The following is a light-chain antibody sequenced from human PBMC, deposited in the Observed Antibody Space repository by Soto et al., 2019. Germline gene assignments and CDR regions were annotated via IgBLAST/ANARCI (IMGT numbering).Light chain of an antibody. J-gene: IGKJ4*01. V-gene: IGKV1-27*01. Sequence: DIQMTQSPSSLSASVGDRVIITCRASQSFSTYLAWYQQKPGKVPKLLISGISTLQSGVPSRFSGSGYGTEFTLTISNLQPEDVATYYCQKYNTAPLTFGGGTKVDIK. CDR2: GIS. CDR1: QSFSTY. CDR3: QKYNTAPLT.